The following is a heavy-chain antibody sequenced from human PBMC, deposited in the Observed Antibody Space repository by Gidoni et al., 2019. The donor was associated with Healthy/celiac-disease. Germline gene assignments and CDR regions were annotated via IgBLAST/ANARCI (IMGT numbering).Heavy chain of an antibody. V-gene: IGHV1-2*02. D-gene: IGHD6-19*01. CDR1: GYTFTGYY. J-gene: IGHJ4*02. CDR2: INPNSGGT. Sequence: QVQLVKSGAEVKKPGASVKVSCKASGYTFTGYYMHWVRQAPGQGLDWMGWINPNSGGTNYAQKCQGRVTMTRDTSISTAYMELSRLRSDDTAVYYCAREKASSGWYYYWGQGTLVTVSS. CDR3: AREKASSGWYYY.